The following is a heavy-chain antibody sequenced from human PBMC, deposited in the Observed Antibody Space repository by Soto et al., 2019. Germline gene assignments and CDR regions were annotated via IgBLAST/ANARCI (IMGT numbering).Heavy chain of an antibody. CDR2: IYYRGST. V-gene: IGHV4-31*03. CDR1: GGSISSGGYY. J-gene: IGHJ6*03. Sequence: VQLQASGPGLVKPSQTLSITCPVSGGSISSGGYYWSWIRQHPGKDLEWIGYIYYRGSTYYNPSLKSRVTISGDTSKNQFSLKLSAVTAAYTAVYYCARASNGAMRRNYYYDDYMDVWCKGTTMTVSS. D-gene: IGHD2-2*01. CDR3: ARASNGAMRRNYYYDDYMDV.